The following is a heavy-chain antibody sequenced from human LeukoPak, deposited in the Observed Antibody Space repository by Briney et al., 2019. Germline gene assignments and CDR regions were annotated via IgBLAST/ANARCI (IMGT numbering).Heavy chain of an antibody. CDR2: VTGSGADT. J-gene: IGHJ4*02. CDR3: ASDGSSWIY. D-gene: IGHD6-13*01. V-gene: IGHV3-23*01. CDR1: GLTFSSYA. Sequence: GSLRLSCVASGLTFSSYAMTWVRQAPGMGLEWVSGVTGSGADTYYADSVKGRFTVSRDNSKNTLYLQMNSLRAEDTAVYYCASDGSSWIYWGQGTLVTVSS.